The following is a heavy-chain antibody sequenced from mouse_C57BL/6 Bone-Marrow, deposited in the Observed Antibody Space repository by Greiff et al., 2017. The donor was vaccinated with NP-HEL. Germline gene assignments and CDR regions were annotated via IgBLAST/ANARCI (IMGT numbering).Heavy chain of an antibody. J-gene: IGHJ3*01. CDR1: GYTFTSYW. D-gene: IGHD3-2*01. Sequence: VQLQQPGAELVRPGSSVKLSCKASGYTFTSYWMHWVKQRPIQGLEWIGNIDPSDSETHYNQKFEDKATLTVDKSSSTAYMQLSSLTSEDSAVYYCARGGETARTWFAYWGQGTLVTVSA. V-gene: IGHV1-52*01. CDR2: IDPSDSET. CDR3: ARGGETARTWFAY.